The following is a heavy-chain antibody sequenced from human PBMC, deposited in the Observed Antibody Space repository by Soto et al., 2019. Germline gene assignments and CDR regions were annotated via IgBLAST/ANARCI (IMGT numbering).Heavy chain of an antibody. CDR3: ARGHITMIVPGY. Sequence: VQLVESGGGLVKPGGSLRLSCAASGFTFSSYSMNWVRQAPGKGLEWVSSISSSSSYIYYADSVKGRFTISRDNAKNSLYLQMNSLRAEDTAVYYCARGHITMIVPGYWGQGTLVTVSS. CDR1: GFTFSSYS. D-gene: IGHD3-22*01. V-gene: IGHV3-21*01. CDR2: ISSSSSYI. J-gene: IGHJ4*02.